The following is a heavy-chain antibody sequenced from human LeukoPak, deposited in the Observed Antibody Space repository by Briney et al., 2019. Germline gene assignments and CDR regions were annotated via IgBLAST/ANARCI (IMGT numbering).Heavy chain of an antibody. J-gene: IGHJ6*02. D-gene: IGHD2-15*01. V-gene: IGHV3-30*18. Sequence: PGGSLRLSCAASGFTFDDYAMHWVRQAPGKGLEWVAVISYDGSNKYYADSVKGRFTISRDNSKNTLYLQMNSLRAEDTAVYYCAKDRRYCSGGSCGERMDVWGQGTTVTVSS. CDR3: AKDRRYCSGGSCGERMDV. CDR1: GFTFDDYA. CDR2: ISYDGSNK.